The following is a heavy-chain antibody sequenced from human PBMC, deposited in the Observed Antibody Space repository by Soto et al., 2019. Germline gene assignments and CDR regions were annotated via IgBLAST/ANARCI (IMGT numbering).Heavy chain of an antibody. Sequence: PGGSLRLSCAASGFTFDDYAMHWVRQAPGKGLEWVSGISWNSGSIGYADSVKGRFTISRDNAKKSLYLQMNSLRAEDTALYYCAKDGGVVIYDAFDIWGQGTMVTVS. CDR1: GFTFDDYA. CDR3: AKDGGVVIYDAFDI. J-gene: IGHJ3*02. D-gene: IGHD3-3*01. CDR2: ISWNSGSI. V-gene: IGHV3-9*01.